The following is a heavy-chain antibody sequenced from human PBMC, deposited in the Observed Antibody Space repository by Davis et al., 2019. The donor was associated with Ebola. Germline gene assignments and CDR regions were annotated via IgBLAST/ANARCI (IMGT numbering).Heavy chain of an antibody. CDR2: ISSSSSYT. V-gene: IGHV3-11*06. J-gene: IGHJ4*02. CDR3: AREILTAVAGVYYFDY. D-gene: IGHD6-19*01. Sequence: PGGSLRLSCAASGFTFSDYYMSWIRQAPGKGLEWVSYISSSSSYTNYADSVKGRFTISRDNAKNSLYLQMNSLRAEDTAVYYCAREILTAVAGVYYFDYWGQGTLVTVSS. CDR1: GFTFSDYY.